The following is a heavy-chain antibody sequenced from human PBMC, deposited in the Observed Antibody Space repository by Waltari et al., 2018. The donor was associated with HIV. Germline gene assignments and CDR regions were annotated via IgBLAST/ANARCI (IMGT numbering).Heavy chain of an antibody. CDR2: IKPVFGQA. Sequence: QVQLVQSGAEVKKPGSSVKVSCQMSGGSFSPYAINCVRQAPGQGLEWMGGIKPVFGQANYALNFQARVTVTPDETTSTAFMERSRLRSDDTAVYYCAIDKSHSVVPTPASYDGRGQGTMVIVSS. D-gene: IGHD2-21*01. CDR3: AIDKSHSVVPTPASYDG. J-gene: IGHJ3*01. CDR1: GGSFSPYA. V-gene: IGHV1-69*01.